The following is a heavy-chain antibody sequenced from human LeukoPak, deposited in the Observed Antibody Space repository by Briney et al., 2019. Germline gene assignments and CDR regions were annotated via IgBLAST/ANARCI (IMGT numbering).Heavy chain of an antibody. CDR1: GYTFTSYS. CDR3: ARGQYFDF. CDR2: ISAYNGNT. V-gene: IGHV1-18*01. J-gene: IGHJ4*02. Sequence: ASVKVSCKPSGYTFTSYSISWVRQAPGQGLEWMGWISAYNGNTDSAQKLQGRFTMTTDTSTSTAYMELRSLRSDDTAVYYCARGQYFDFWGQGTLVTVSS.